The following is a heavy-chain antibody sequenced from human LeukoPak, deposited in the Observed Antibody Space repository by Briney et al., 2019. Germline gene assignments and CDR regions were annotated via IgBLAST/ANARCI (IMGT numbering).Heavy chain of an antibody. D-gene: IGHD3-22*01. CDR2: IYDSGST. CDR1: GVSISRYY. J-gene: IGHJ2*01. Sequence: PSETLSLTCSVSGVSISRYYWSWIRQPPGKGLEWIGYIYDSGSTNYNPSLKSRVTISVDTSKKQFSLNLSPVTAADTAVYYCARGAYYYDSSGYNWYFDLWGRGTLVTVSS. V-gene: IGHV4-59*01. CDR3: ARGAYYYDSSGYNWYFDL.